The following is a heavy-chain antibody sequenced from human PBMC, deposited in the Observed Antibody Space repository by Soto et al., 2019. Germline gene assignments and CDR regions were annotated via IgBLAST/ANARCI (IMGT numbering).Heavy chain of an antibody. CDR1: GFSVSARGVG. V-gene: IGHV2-5*01. CDR3: AHSPWGAAPDY. CDR2: IYWNDDK. D-gene: IGHD3-16*01. Sequence: QITLKESGPTLVKPTQTLTLTCTVYGFSVSARGVGVGWIRQPPGKALEWLGIIYWNDDKRYSPSLKSRLTITKDTSKNQVVLTMTNMDPVDTATYYCAHSPWGAAPDYWGQGTLVTVSS. J-gene: IGHJ4*02.